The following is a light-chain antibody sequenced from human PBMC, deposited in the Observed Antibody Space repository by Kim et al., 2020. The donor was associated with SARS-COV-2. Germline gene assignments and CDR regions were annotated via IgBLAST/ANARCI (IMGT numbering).Light chain of an antibody. CDR1: SSDIGGYKY. Sequence: GRSIHISCTGTSSDIGGYKYVSWYQQHPGKAPKLLIFDISDRPSGISNRFSGSKSGNTASLTISSLQAEDEADYYCSSYADGNRYVFGTGTKVTVL. J-gene: IGLJ1*01. CDR3: SSYADGNRYV. CDR2: DIS. V-gene: IGLV2-14*03.